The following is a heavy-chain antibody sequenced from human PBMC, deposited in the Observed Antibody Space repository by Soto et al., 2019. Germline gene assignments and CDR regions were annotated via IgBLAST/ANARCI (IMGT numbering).Heavy chain of an antibody. Sequence: QVQLVQSGAEVKKPGASVKVSCKASGYTFTSYAMHWVRQAPGQRLEWMGWINAGNGNTKYSQKFQGRVTITRDTSASTAYMELSSLRSEDTAVYYCARDRGDYYYYGMDVWGQGTTLTVSS. V-gene: IGHV1-3*01. D-gene: IGHD3-10*01. CDR2: INAGNGNT. J-gene: IGHJ6*02. CDR3: ARDRGDYYYYGMDV. CDR1: GYTFTSYA.